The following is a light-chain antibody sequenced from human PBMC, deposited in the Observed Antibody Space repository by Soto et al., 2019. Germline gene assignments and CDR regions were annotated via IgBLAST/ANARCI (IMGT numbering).Light chain of an antibody. CDR2: GAS. V-gene: IGKV3-20*01. CDR1: QSVNSNY. Sequence: EIVLTQSPGTLSLSPGERATLSCRASQSVNSNYLAWYQRKPGQAPRLLIYGASNRATDIPYRFSASGSGTYFTLTITRLEAEDFAVYYWQHYDSTPPTFGQGTKVEVK. CDR3: QHYDSTPPT. J-gene: IGKJ1*01.